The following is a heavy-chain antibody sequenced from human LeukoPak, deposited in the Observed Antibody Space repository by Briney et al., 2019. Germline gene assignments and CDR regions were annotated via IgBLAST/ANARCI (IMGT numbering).Heavy chain of an antibody. V-gene: IGHV1-8*02. CDR3: ARGPYYDREGYNWFDP. D-gene: IGHD3-22*01. CDR2: MDPNSGNT. Sequence: ASVKVSCKASGYTFTGYYMHWVRQATGQGLEWMGWMDPNSGNTGYAQKFQGRVTMTRNTSISTAYMELSSLRSEDTAVYYCARGPYYDREGYNWFDPWGQGTLVTVSS. CDR1: GYTFTGYY. J-gene: IGHJ5*02.